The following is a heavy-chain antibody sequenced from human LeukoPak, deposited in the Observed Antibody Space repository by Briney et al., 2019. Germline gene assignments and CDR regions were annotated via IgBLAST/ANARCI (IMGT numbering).Heavy chain of an antibody. Sequence: SQTLSLTCPVSGGSISSGVYYWSWIRQHPGKGLEWIGYIYYSGSTYYNPSLKSRVTISVDTSKNQFSLKLSSVTAADTAVYYCARQYYYGFVDDYWGQGTLVTVSS. D-gene: IGHD3-10*01. CDR1: GGSISSGVYY. CDR2: IYYSGST. J-gene: IGHJ4*02. CDR3: ARQYYYGFVDDY. V-gene: IGHV4-31*03.